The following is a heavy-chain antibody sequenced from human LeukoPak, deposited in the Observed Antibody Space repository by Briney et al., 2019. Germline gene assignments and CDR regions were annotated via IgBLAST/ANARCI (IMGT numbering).Heavy chain of an antibody. Sequence: SETLSLTCTVSGYSISSGYYWGWIRQPPGKGLEWIGSIYHSGSTYYNPSLKSRVTISVDTSKNQFSLKLSSVTAADTAVYYCARVSPHSVQNWCDPWGQGTLVSVSS. CDR2: IYHSGST. D-gene: IGHD5/OR15-5a*01. CDR1: GYSISSGYY. CDR3: ARVSPHSVQNWCDP. V-gene: IGHV4-38-2*02. J-gene: IGHJ5*02.